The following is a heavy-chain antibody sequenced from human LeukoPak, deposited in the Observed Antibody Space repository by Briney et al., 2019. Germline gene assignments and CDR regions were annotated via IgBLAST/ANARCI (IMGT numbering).Heavy chain of an antibody. V-gene: IGHV1-69*06. CDR1: GCTFSIYA. J-gene: IGHJ6*03. CDR2: IIPIFGTA. Sequence: GASVTVSCKASGCTFSIYAISWVRQAPGQGLEWMGRIIPIFGTANYAQKFQGRVTITADKSTSTAYMELSSLRSEDTAVYYCARSEQQNYYYYMDVWGKGTTVTVSS. CDR3: ARSEQQNYYYYMDV. D-gene: IGHD6-13*01.